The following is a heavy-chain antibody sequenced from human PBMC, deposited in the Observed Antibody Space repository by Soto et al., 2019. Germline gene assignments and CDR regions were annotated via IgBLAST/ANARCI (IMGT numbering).Heavy chain of an antibody. J-gene: IGHJ4*02. D-gene: IGHD2-15*01. CDR1: GYTFTSYD. CDR2: MNPNSGNT. CDR3: ARRAGVCSGGSCPYYFDY. Sequence: VKVSCKASGYTFTSYDINWLRQATGQGLEWVGWMNPNSGNTGYAQKFQGRVTMTRNTSISTAYMELSSLRSEDTAVYYCARRAGVCSGGSCPYYFDYWGQGTLVTVSS. V-gene: IGHV1-8*01.